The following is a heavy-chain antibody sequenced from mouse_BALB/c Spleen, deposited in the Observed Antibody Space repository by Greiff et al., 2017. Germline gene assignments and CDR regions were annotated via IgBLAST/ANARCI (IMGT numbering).Heavy chain of an antibody. CDR3: ARGNSYFFDY. Sequence: EVHLVESGGGLVQPGGSRKLSCAASGFTFSDYGMAWVRQAPGKGPEWVAFISNLAYSIYYADTVTGRFTISRENAKNTLYLEMSSLRSEDTAMYYCARGNSYFFDYWGQGTTLTVSS. J-gene: IGHJ2*01. V-gene: IGHV5-15*02. CDR1: GFTFSDYG. CDR2: ISNLAYSI.